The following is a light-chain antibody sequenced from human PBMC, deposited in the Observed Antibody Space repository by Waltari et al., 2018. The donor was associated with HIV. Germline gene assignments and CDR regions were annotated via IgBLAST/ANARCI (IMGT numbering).Light chain of an antibody. CDR1: SSDVGSYNL. CDR3: SSFTSSSTVV. J-gene: IGLJ3*02. Sequence: QSALTQPPSVSGSPGQSVTISCTGTSSDVGSYNLVSWYQQSPGTAPKLMVYEVTYRPSGVPERFSGSKSGNTASLTISGLQAEDEADYYSSSFTSSSTVVFGGGTKLTVL. CDR2: EVT. V-gene: IGLV2-18*02.